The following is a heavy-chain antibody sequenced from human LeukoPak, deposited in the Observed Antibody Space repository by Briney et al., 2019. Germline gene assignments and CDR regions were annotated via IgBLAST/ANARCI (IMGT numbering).Heavy chain of an antibody. D-gene: IGHD6-13*01. V-gene: IGHV3-48*02. CDR3: ARVSYGSSWSDY. Sequence: GGSLRLSCAASGFTFSNYNMNWVCQGQGKGLEWVSYISSGSTTIYYADSVQGRFTISRDNAKNSLYLQMNSLTDEDTAVYYCARVSYGSSWSDYWGQGTLVTVSS. CDR1: GFTFSNYN. J-gene: IGHJ4*02. CDR2: ISSGSTTI.